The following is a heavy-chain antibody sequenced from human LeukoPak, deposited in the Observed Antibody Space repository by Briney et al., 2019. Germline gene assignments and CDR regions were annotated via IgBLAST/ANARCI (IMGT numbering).Heavy chain of an antibody. CDR2: IYSGGST. Sequence: GGSLRLSCVASGFIVSSYYMTWVRQAPGKGLEWFSVIYSGGSTYYADSVKGRVAISRDNSKNTVFLQMSSVRAEDTAVYYCARSYSNHLFGMGVWGQGTTVTVTS. D-gene: IGHD4-11*01. CDR1: GFIVSSYY. V-gene: IGHV3-66*01. J-gene: IGHJ6*02. CDR3: ARSYSNHLFGMGV.